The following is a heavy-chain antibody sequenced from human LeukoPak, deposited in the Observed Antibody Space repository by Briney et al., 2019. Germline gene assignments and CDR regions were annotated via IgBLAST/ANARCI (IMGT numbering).Heavy chain of an antibody. V-gene: IGHV3-30*19. CDR2: ISYDGSNK. CDR3: ARGPVGATDY. CDR1: GFTFISYG. Sequence: GGSLRLSCAASGFTFISYGMHWVRQAPGKGLEWVAVISYDGSNKYYADSVKGRFTISRDNSKNTLYLQMNSLRAEDTAVYYCARGPVGATDYWGQGTLVTVSS. D-gene: IGHD1-26*01. J-gene: IGHJ4*02.